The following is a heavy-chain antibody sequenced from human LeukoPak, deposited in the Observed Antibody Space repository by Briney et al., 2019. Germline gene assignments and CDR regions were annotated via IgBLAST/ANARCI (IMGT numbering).Heavy chain of an antibody. J-gene: IGHJ4*02. Sequence: SETLSLTCTVSGGSISSSSYYWGWIGQPPGKGLEWIGTIYYSGSSYYNPSLKSRVTISVDTSKNQFSLKLSSVTAADTAVYYCARHSYCYDTSGYRSRGGFDYWGQGTLVTVSS. CDR3: ARHSYCYDTSGYRSRGGFDY. CDR2: IYYSGSS. CDR1: GGSISSSSYY. D-gene: IGHD3-22*01. V-gene: IGHV4-39*01.